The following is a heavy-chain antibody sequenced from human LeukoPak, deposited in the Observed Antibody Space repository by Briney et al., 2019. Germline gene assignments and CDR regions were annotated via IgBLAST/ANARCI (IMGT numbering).Heavy chain of an antibody. V-gene: IGHV3-53*04. Sequence: GGSPRLSCAASGVTVSSNYMSWVRQAPGKGLEWVSVIYSDGRAFYADSVKGRFTISTHNSNNTLYLQMNSLRAEDTAVYYCARVPLHPTISNFDFWGQGTLVTVSS. CDR3: ARVPLHPTISNFDF. CDR2: IYSDGRA. J-gene: IGHJ4*02. CDR1: GVTVSSNY. D-gene: IGHD2/OR15-2a*01.